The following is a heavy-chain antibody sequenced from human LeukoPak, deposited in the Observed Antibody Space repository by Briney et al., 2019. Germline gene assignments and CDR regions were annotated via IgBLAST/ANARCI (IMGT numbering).Heavy chain of an antibody. CDR2: IYHRSKWYN. J-gene: IGHJ2*01. CDR3: ARISGSGGYYFDL. V-gene: IGHV6-1*01. CDR1: GDSVSSNNAA. D-gene: IGHD1-20*01. Sequence: SQTLSLTCGISGDSVSSNNAAWNWIRQSPSRGLEWLGRIYHRSKWYNDYAVSVKSRISMNPDTSENQFSLHLNYVTPEDTAVYYCARISGSGGYYFDLWGPGTLVTVSS.